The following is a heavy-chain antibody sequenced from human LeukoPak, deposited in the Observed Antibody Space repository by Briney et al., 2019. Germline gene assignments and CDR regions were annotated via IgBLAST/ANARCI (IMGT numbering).Heavy chain of an antibody. CDR3: ASSNHFWSGYYLLDY. Sequence: SQTLSLTCAISGDSVSSNSAAWNWIRQSPSRGLEWLGRTYYRSKWYNDYAVSVKSRITINPDTSKNQFSLELSSVTAADTAVYYCASSNHFWSGYYLLDYWSQGTLVTVSS. V-gene: IGHV6-1*01. D-gene: IGHD3-3*02. CDR2: TYYRSKWYN. J-gene: IGHJ4*02. CDR1: GDSVSSNSAA.